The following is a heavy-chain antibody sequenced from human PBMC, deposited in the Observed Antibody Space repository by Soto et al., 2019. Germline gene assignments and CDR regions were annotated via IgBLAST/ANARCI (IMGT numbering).Heavy chain of an antibody. V-gene: IGHV4-39*01. J-gene: IGHJ4*02. D-gene: IGHD3-22*01. CDR1: GGSISSSSYY. Sequence: QLQLQESGPGLVKPSETLSLTCTVSGGSISSSSYYWGWIRQPPGKGLEWIGSIYYSGSTYYNPSLKSRVTISVDTSKNQFSLKLSSVTAADTAVYYCHGSRDGYNASFDYWGQGTLVTVSS. CDR3: HGSRDGYNASFDY. CDR2: IYYSGST.